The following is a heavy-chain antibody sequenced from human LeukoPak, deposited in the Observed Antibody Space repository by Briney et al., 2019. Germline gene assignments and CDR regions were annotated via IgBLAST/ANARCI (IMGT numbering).Heavy chain of an antibody. CDR3: ARNENSGWGYFDY. J-gene: IGHJ4*02. Sequence: GGSLRLSCSASGFTFNRFYLHWVRQAPGKGLEWVSVIGGSNGITFYVGSVKGRFTISRDNSKDTLYLQMNSLRAEDTAVYYCARNENSGWGYFDYWGQGTLVTVSS. CDR1: GFTFNRFY. D-gene: IGHD5-12*01. V-gene: IGHV3-23*01. CDR2: IGGSNGIT.